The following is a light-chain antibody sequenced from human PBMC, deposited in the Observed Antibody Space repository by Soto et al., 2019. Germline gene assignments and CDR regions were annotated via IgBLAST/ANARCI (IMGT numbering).Light chain of an antibody. J-gene: IGLJ2*01. CDR2: SHN. Sequence: QSVLTQPPSVSGTPGQRVTISCSGGTSNIGRNYVYWYQQLPGAAPKLLMYSHNIRPSGVPDRFSASTSGTSASLVISGLRSEDEADYHCATWDDDVSGVVFGGGTKLTVL. CDR3: ATWDDDVSGVV. V-gene: IGLV1-47*02. CDR1: TSNIGRNY.